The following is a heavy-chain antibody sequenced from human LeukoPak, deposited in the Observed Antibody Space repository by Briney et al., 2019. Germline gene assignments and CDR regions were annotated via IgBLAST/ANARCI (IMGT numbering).Heavy chain of an antibody. J-gene: IGHJ4*02. CDR3: ARVMGDGWFGELFYYFGY. CDR2: IYYSGST. Sequence: SQTLSLTCTVSGGSISSGGYYWSWIRQHPGKGLEWIGYIYYSGSTYYNPSLKSRVTISVDTSKNQFSLKLSSVTAADTAVYYCARVMGDGWFGELFYYFGYWGQGTLVTVSS. D-gene: IGHD3-10*01. CDR1: GGSISSGGYY. V-gene: IGHV4-31*03.